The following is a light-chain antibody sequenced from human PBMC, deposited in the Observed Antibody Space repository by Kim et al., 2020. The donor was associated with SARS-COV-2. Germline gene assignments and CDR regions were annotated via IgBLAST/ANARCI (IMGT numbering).Light chain of an antibody. J-gene: IGLJ3*02. V-gene: IGLV6-57*03. CDR2: EDN. CDR1: GGTIASTY. Sequence: GKSVTISCTRSGGTIASTYVHWYQQRPGAAPTTLIDEDNLRPAGVPDRFSGSIDSSSNSASLTISGLQTEDEADYYCQSYDTDKVVFGGGTQLTVL. CDR3: QSYDTDKVV.